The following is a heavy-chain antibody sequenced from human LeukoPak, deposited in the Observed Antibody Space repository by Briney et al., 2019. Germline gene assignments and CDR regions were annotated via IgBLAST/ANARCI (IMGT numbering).Heavy chain of an antibody. CDR2: IKSKTDGGTT. V-gene: IGHV3-15*01. CDR1: GFTFSNAW. D-gene: IGHD3-22*01. Sequence: GGSLRLSXAASGFTFSNAWMSWVRQAPGKGMEWVGRIKSKTDGGTTDYAAPVKGRFTISRDDSKNTLYLQMNSLKTEDTAVYYCTTEPPYYYDSSGYFDYWGQGTLVTVSS. J-gene: IGHJ4*02. CDR3: TTEPPYYYDSSGYFDY.